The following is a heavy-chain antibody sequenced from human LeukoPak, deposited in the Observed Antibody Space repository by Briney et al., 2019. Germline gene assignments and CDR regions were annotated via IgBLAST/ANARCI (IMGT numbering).Heavy chain of an antibody. V-gene: IGHV7-4-1*02. CDR2: IHPSTGNP. CDR1: GYTFTNYA. J-gene: IGHJ4*02. CDR3: ARAFQSLGGLSLPDY. D-gene: IGHD3-16*02. Sequence: GASVKVSCKTSGYTFTNYAMNWVRQAPGQGLEWMGWIHPSTGNPTYAQGFTGRFVFSLDTSFSTTYLQISSLKAEDTAVYYCARAFQSLGGLSLPDYWGQGTLVSVSP.